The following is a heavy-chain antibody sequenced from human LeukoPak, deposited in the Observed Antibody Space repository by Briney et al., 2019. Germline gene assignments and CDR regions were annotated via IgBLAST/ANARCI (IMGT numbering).Heavy chain of an antibody. CDR3: ARVGTLGFDY. V-gene: IGHV3-21*01. CDR1: GFTFSSYS. Sequence: GGSLRLSCAASGFTFSSYSMNWVRQAPGKGLEWVSSISSSSSYMYYADSVKGRFTISRDNAKNSLYLQMNSLRAEDTAVYYCARVGTLGFDYWGQGTLVTVSS. CDR2: ISSSSSYM. J-gene: IGHJ4*02. D-gene: IGHD1-14*01.